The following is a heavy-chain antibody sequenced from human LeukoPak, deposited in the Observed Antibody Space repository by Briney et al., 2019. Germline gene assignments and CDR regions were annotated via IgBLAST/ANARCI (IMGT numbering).Heavy chain of an antibody. V-gene: IGHV1-2*02. CDR3: ASDFQYYYDSSGYSPGYNWFDP. CDR2: INPNSGGT. CDR1: GYTFTGYY. J-gene: IGHJ5*02. Sequence: GASVKVSCKASGYTFTGYYMHWVRQAPGQGLEWMGWINPNSGGTNYAQKFQGRVTMTRDTSISTAYMELSRLRSDDTAVYYCASDFQYYYDSSGYSPGYNWFDPWGQGTLVTVSS. D-gene: IGHD3-22*01.